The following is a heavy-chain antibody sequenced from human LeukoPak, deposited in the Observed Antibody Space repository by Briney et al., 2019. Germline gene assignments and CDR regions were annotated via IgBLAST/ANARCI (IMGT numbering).Heavy chain of an antibody. CDR2: IYSNGNT. D-gene: IGHD4-17*01. CDR3: AGSATVTTGYFDY. Sequence: SETLSLTCSVSGGSISSSGHYWGWIRQSPEKGLDWIGSIYSNGNTYYNPSVKSRVTISVDTSKNQFSLKLTSVTAAETAVYYCAGSATVTTGYFDYWGQGALVTVSS. V-gene: IGHV4-39*07. J-gene: IGHJ4*02. CDR1: GGSISSSGHY.